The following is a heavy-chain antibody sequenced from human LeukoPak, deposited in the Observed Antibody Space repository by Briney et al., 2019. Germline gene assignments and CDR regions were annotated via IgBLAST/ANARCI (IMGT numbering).Heavy chain of an antibody. D-gene: IGHD3-22*01. Sequence: ASVKVSCKASGYTFTGNYMHWVRQAPGRGLEWMGCINPNSGGTNYAQKFQGRVTMTRDTSISTAYMELSRPRSDDTAVYYCARDTSGTWYYYDSSGYSERWYQHWGQGTLVTVSS. CDR3: ARDTSGTWYYYDSSGYSERWYQH. CDR1: GYTFTGNY. V-gene: IGHV1-2*02. CDR2: INPNSGGT. J-gene: IGHJ1*01.